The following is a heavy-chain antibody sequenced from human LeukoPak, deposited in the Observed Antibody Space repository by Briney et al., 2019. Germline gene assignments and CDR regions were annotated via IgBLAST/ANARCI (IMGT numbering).Heavy chain of an antibody. Sequence: PGGSLRLSCAASGFTFRSHAMHWVRQAPGKGLEWVGVISYDGGNKDYADSLKGRFTISRDNSKNTLYLQMNSLRAEDTAVYYCARSAGDPHASDFWGQGTMVTVSS. CDR2: ISYDGGNK. J-gene: IGHJ3*01. CDR1: GFTFRSHA. D-gene: IGHD4-17*01. V-gene: IGHV3-30-3*01. CDR3: ARSAGDPHASDF.